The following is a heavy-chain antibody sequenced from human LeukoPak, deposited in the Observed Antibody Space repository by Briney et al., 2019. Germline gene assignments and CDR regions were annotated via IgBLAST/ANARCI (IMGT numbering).Heavy chain of an antibody. D-gene: IGHD5-12*01. CDR2: ISGSGGST. CDR1: TFTFSNYW. CDR3: ATGGGRVALDY. V-gene: IGHV3-23*01. Sequence: GGSLRLSCAASTFTFSNYWMSWVRQAPGKGLEWVSYISGSGGSTYYADSVKGRFTISRDNSKNTVYLQVSSLGAEDTAVYYCATGGGRVALDYWGQGTLVTVSS. J-gene: IGHJ4*02.